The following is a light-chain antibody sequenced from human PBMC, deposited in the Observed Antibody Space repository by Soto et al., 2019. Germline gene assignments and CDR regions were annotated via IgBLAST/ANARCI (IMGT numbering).Light chain of an antibody. J-gene: IGLJ1*01. Sequence: QSVLNQPASVSGSPGQSITISCTGTSSDVGGYNYVSWYQQHPGKAPKLMIYDVSNRPSGVSNRFSGSKSGNTASLTISGLQAEDEADYYCSSYTSSSSYVLGTGTKVTVL. CDR2: DVS. V-gene: IGLV2-14*01. CDR3: SSYTSSSSYV. CDR1: SSDVGGYNY.